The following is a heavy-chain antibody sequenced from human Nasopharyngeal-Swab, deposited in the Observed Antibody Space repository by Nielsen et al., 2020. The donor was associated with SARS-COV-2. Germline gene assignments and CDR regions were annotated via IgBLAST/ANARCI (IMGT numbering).Heavy chain of an antibody. D-gene: IGHD3-10*01. CDR2: IYSGGSST. CDR1: GFTFSSYA. J-gene: IGHJ6*02. Sequence: GESLKISCAASGFTFSSYAMSWVRQAPGKGLEWVSVIYSGGSSTYYADSVKGRFPISRDNSKNTLYLQMNSLRAEDTAVYYCAKDHSPYGSGSYPYYYYGMDVWGQGTTVTVSS. V-gene: IGHV3-23*03. CDR3: AKDHSPYGSGSYPYYYYGMDV.